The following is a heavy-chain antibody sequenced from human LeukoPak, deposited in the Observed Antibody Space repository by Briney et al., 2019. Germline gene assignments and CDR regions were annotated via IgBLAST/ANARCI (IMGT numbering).Heavy chain of an antibody. CDR1: GYSFTSYY. V-gene: IGHV1-46*01. CDR3: ARLLRDYYDSSGNYYMDV. Sequence: GASVKISCKAYGYSFTSYYMHWVRQAPGQGLEWMGRINPSGGSTSYAEKFQGRVTITADKSTSTAYMELSSLRSEDTAVYYCARLLRDYYDSSGNYYMDVWGKGTTVTVSS. J-gene: IGHJ6*03. D-gene: IGHD3-22*01. CDR2: INPSGGST.